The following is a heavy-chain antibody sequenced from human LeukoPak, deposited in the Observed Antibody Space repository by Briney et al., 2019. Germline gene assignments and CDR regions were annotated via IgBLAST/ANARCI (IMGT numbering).Heavy chain of an antibody. Sequence: ASVKVSCKASGYTFTSYGISWVRQAPGQGLEWMGWISAYNGNTNYAQKLQGRVTMATDTSTSTAYMELRSLRSDDTAVYYCARVEWELLLNDYWGQGTLVTVSS. D-gene: IGHD1-26*01. CDR2: ISAYNGNT. CDR3: ARVEWELLLNDY. CDR1: GYTFTSYG. V-gene: IGHV1-18*01. J-gene: IGHJ4*02.